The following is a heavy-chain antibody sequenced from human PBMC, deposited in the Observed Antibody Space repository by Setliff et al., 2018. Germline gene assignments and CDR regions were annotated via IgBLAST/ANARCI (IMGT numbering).Heavy chain of an antibody. CDR3: ARDGYYDSSGRSPSDC. Sequence: EASVKVSCKASGYTFTSYGISWVRQAPGQGLEWMGWISAYNGNTKYAQRLLGRVTVTTDTSTSTAYMELRSLRSDDTAVYYCARDGYYDSSGRSPSDCWGQGTLVTVSS. V-gene: IGHV1-18*01. D-gene: IGHD3-22*01. J-gene: IGHJ4*02. CDR1: GYTFTSYG. CDR2: ISAYNGNT.